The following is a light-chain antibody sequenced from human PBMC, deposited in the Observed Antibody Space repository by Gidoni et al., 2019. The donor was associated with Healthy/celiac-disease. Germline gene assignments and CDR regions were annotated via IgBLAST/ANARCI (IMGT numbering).Light chain of an antibody. CDR1: NMGSKS. CDR3: QVWDSSSDHVV. Sequence: SYVLTQPPSVSAAPGQTARITCGGNNMGSKSVHWYQQKPGQAPVLVVYDDSDRPSGIPERLSGSNSGNTATLTISRVEAGDKADYYCQVWDSSSDHVVFGRGTKLTVL. V-gene: IGLV3-21*02. CDR2: DDS. J-gene: IGLJ2*01.